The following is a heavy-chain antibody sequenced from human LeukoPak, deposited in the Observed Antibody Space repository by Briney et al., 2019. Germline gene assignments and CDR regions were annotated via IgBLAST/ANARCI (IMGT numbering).Heavy chain of an antibody. CDR3: ARDQIAATSSHYYYYMDV. CDR2: IIPIFGTA. J-gene: IGHJ6*03. D-gene: IGHD6-25*01. V-gene: IGHV1-69*05. CDR1: GGTFSSYA. Sequence: ASVKVSCKASGGTFSSYAISWVRQAPGQGLEWMGGIIPIFGTANYAQKFQGRVTITTDESTSTAYMEPSSLRSEDTAVYYCARDQIAATSSHYYYYMDVWGKGTTVTVSS.